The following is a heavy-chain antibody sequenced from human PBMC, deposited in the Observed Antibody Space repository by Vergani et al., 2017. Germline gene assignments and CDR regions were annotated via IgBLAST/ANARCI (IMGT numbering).Heavy chain of an antibody. J-gene: IGHJ4*02. V-gene: IGHV3-30*18. Sequence: QVQLVESGGGVVQPGRSLRLSCAASGFTFSSYGMHWVRQAPGKGLEWVAVISYDGSNKYYADSVKGRFTISRDNSKNTLYLQMNSLRAEDTAVYYCAKDLGIVVVVAAGLDYWGQGTLVTVSS. D-gene: IGHD2-15*01. CDR1: GFTFSSYG. CDR3: AKDLGIVVVVAAGLDY. CDR2: ISYDGSNK.